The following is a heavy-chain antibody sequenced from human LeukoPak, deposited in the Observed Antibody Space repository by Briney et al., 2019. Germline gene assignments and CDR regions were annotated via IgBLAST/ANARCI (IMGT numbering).Heavy chain of an antibody. D-gene: IGHD3-16*02. J-gene: IGHJ4*02. CDR2: INPNSGGT. CDR3: APYVWGSYRLYYFDY. V-gene: IGHV1-2*02. CDR1: GYTFTGYY. Sequence: ASVKVSCKASGYTFTGYYMHWVRQAPGQGLEWMGWINPNSGGTNYAQKFQGRVTMTRDKSIRTAYMELSRLTSDDTAVYYCAPYVWGSYRLYYFDYWGQGTLVTVSS.